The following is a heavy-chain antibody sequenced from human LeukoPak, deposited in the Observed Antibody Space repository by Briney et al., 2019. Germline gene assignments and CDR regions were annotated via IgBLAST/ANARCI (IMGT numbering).Heavy chain of an antibody. CDR1: GFSFSSYS. Sequence: GWSLRLSCAASGFSFSSYSMNWVRQAPGKGLDWVSSISSSSSYIYYADLVKGRFTISRDNAKNSLYLQMNSLRAGDTAVYYWARWIYGSGSKRYFDNWGQGNLVTVSS. CDR3: ARWIYGSGSKRYFDN. J-gene: IGHJ4*02. V-gene: IGHV3-21*01. CDR2: ISSSSSYI. D-gene: IGHD3-10*01.